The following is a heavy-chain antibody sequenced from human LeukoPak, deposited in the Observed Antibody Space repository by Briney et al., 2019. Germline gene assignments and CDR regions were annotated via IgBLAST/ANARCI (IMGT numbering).Heavy chain of an antibody. V-gene: IGHV4-39*01. J-gene: IGHJ4*02. Sequence: SETLSLTCTVSGGSISSRSYYWGWIRQPPGKGLEWIGSIYYSGSTYYNPSLKSRVTISVDTSKNQFSLKLSSVTAADTAVYYCARQHQESIAARPFDYWGQGTLVTVSS. CDR1: GGSISSRSYY. D-gene: IGHD6-6*01. CDR3: ARQHQESIAARPFDY. CDR2: IYYSGST.